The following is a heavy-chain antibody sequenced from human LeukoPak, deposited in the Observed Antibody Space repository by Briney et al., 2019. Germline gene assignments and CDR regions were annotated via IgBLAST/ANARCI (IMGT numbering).Heavy chain of an antibody. CDR1: GYTLTQLS. D-gene: IGHD3-22*01. CDR2: FDPQDGET. Sequence: ASLKVSCKVSGYTLTQLSLHWVRQAPGKGREWMGGFDPQDGETIYAQKFQGRVTMTEDTSTDTAYMELSSLRSEDTAVYYCATAGMIVAIPDLLVYWGQGTLVTVSS. CDR3: ATAGMIVAIPDLLVY. J-gene: IGHJ4*02. V-gene: IGHV1-24*01.